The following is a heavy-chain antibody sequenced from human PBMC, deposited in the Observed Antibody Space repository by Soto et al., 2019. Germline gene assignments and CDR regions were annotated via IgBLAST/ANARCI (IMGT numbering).Heavy chain of an antibody. Sequence: SENLSLTCAVSGASIGSGGWWSWVRQPPGKGLEWIAEIFHDGNTNYSPSLKSRFTISVDKSQNQFSLNVYSVTAADTAVYYCARHEGWTGPDQWGQAILVTVSS. D-gene: IGHD2-8*02. CDR1: GASIGSGGW. V-gene: IGHV4-4*02. CDR3: ARHEGWTGPDQ. J-gene: IGHJ5*02. CDR2: IFHDGNT.